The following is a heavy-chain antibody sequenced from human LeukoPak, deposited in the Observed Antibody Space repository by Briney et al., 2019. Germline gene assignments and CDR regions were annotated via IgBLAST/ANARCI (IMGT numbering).Heavy chain of an antibody. CDR2: IYPGDSDT. D-gene: IGHD2-15*01. CDR1: GYSFISYW. CDR3: ARHPFLYCSGGTCQGGDAFDI. J-gene: IGHJ3*02. V-gene: IGHV5-51*01. Sequence: GESLKISCKASGYSFISYWLGWVRPMPGKGLEWMWIIYPGDSDTRYSPSFQGQVTISADKSISTAHLQWSSLKASDTAMYYDARHPFLYCSGGTCQGGDAFDIWGQGTMVTVSS.